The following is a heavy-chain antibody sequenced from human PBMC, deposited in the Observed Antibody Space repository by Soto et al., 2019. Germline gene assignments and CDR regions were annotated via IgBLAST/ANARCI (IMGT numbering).Heavy chain of an antibody. J-gene: IGHJ4*02. Sequence: EVQLVESGGGLVQPGGSLRLSCAAAGFTFSSYWMNWVRQAPGKGLEWVANIKQDGSEKYYVDSVKGRFTISRDNATNSLYLQMHSLRPEDTAVYYCARDIYDYIWGSYLYWGQETLVTVSS. CDR2: IKQDGSEK. CDR3: ARDIYDYIWGSYLY. CDR1: GFTFSSYW. V-gene: IGHV3-7*01. D-gene: IGHD3-16*02.